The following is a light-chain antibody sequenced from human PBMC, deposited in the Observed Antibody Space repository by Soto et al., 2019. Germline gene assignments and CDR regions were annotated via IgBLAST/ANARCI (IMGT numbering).Light chain of an antibody. Sequence: QSALTQPASVSGSPGQSSSVSCTGIGRDIGAYDYVSWYQQHPGKAPKLLIYGVKNRPSGVSYRFSASKSAFTASLTISGLQAEDEAHYYCSSYTTSYFYVFGPGTKVTVL. CDR1: GRDIGAYDY. V-gene: IGLV2-14*01. J-gene: IGLJ1*01. CDR3: SSYTTSYFYV. CDR2: GVK.